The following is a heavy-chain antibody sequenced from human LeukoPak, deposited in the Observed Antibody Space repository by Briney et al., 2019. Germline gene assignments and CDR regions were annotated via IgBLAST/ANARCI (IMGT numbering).Heavy chain of an antibody. Sequence: GESLKISCKGSGYSFTSYWIGWVRQMPGKGLEWMGIIYPGDSDTRYSPSFQGQVTISADKSISTAYLQWSSLKASDTAMYYCARERRLLELRPERGWLDPWGQGTLVTVSS. V-gene: IGHV5-51*01. CDR3: ARERRLLELRPERGWLDP. CDR1: GYSFTSYW. CDR2: IYPGDSDT. D-gene: IGHD1-7*01. J-gene: IGHJ5*02.